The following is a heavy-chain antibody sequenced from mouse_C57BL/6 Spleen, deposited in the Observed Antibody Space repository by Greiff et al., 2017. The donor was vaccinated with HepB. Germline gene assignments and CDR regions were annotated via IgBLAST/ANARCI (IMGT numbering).Heavy chain of an antibody. J-gene: IGHJ1*03. D-gene: IGHD2-4*01. CDR2: IDPDNGDT. V-gene: IGHV14-4*01. CDR3: ATWGDDDDDDGRYWYFDV. Sequence: EVQLQQSGAELVRPGASVKLSCTASGFTFKDYYMHWVKQRPEQGLEWIGWIDPDNGDTDYASKFQGKATMTADTSSNTAYLQLSSLTSEDTAIYECATWGDDDDDDGRYWYFDVWGTGTTVTVSS. CDR1: GFTFKDYY.